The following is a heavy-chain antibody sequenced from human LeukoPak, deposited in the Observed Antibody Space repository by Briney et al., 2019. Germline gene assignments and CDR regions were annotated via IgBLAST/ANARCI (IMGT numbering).Heavy chain of an antibody. J-gene: IGHJ6*02. CDR2: ISSSSSYI. V-gene: IGHV3-21*01. CDR1: GFTFSNYA. CDR3: ARDLVPAAPYYYYGMDV. D-gene: IGHD2-2*01. Sequence: PGGSLRLSCAASGFTFSNYAMSWVRQAPGKGLEWVSSISSSSSYIYYADSVKGRFTISRDNAKNSLYLQMNSLRAEDTAVYYCARDLVPAAPYYYYGMDVWGQGTTVTVSS.